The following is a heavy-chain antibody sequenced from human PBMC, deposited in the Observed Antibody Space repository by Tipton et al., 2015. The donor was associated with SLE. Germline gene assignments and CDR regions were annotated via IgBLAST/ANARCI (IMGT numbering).Heavy chain of an antibody. J-gene: IGHJ3*01. CDR3: AGDSSGSYYDRGGYYQLANRHFDL. CDR1: GDSITSDIYY. D-gene: IGHD3-22*01. Sequence: TLSLTCFVSGDSITSDIYYWGWIRQPPGKGLEWIGSVYDSGTTHYNPSLKSRVTMSVDTSKTQFSLKLGSLTAADTAVYYCAGDSSGSYYDRGGYYQLANRHFDLWGQGTMVTVSS. CDR2: VYDSGTT. V-gene: IGHV4-39*07.